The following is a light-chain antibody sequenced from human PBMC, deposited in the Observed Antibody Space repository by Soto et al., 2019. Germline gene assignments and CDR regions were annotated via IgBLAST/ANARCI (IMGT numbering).Light chain of an antibody. CDR2: KAS. Sequence: DIQMTQSPSTLSASVGERVTITCRASQSISSWLAWYQQKPGKAPKLLIYKASSLESGVPSRFSGSGSGTEFTLTISSLQPDDFATYYCQQDYNYPRTFGQGTKVDIK. V-gene: IGKV1-5*03. CDR1: QSISSW. CDR3: QQDYNYPRT. J-gene: IGKJ1*01.